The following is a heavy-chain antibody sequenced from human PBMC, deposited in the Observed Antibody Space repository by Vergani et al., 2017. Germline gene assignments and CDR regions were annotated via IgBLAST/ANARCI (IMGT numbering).Heavy chain of an antibody. D-gene: IGHD4-17*01. Sequence: QVQLQQWGAGLLKPSETLSLTCAVYGGSFSGYYWCWICHPPGKGLEWIWEINHSGSTNSNPCLKSRVTISVDTSKNQFSLKLSSVTAAETAVYYCANFGTVTTQFIRTADAFDIWGQGTMVTVSS. J-gene: IGHJ3*02. CDR3: ANFGTVTTQFIRTADAFDI. CDR2: INHSGST. V-gene: IGHV4-34*01. CDR1: GGSFSGYY.